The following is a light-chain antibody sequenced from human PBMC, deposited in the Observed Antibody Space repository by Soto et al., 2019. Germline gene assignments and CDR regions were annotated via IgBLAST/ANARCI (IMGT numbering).Light chain of an antibody. CDR2: ANG. CDR3: QSYDRSLSGYV. V-gene: IGLV1-40*01. Sequence: QSVLTQPPSVSGSPGQRVTISCTWISSNIGAGYDVHWYQQLPGTAPKLLIYANGNRPSGVPDRFSGSKSGTSASLAITGLQAEDEADYYCQSYDRSLSGYVLGTGTKVTVL. CDR1: SSNIGAGYD. J-gene: IGLJ1*01.